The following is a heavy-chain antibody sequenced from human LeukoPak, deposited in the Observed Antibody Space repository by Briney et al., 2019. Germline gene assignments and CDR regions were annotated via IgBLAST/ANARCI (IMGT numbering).Heavy chain of an antibody. CDR2: INQDGSDK. J-gene: IGHJ4*02. CDR1: GFTFSSHW. Sequence: GGSLRLSCAASGFTFSSHWMSWVRQSPGMGLEWVANINQDGSDKHYVDSVKGRFTISRDNAERSLYLQMNSLRAEDTAVYYCARDHVAPGLIFDSWGQGTLSPSPQ. CDR3: ARDHVAPGLIFDS. D-gene: IGHD3-16*01. V-gene: IGHV3-7*03.